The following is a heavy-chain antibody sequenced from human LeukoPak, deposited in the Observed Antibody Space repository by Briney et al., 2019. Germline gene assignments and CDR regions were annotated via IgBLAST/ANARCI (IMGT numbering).Heavy chain of an antibody. J-gene: IGHJ4*02. V-gene: IGHV3-21*01. CDR1: GLTFSSYN. CDR3: ARGHSNYGDYFDY. CDR2: ISSSSIYI. Sequence: GGSLRLSCVASGLTFSSYNMNWVRQAPGKGLEWVSSISSSSIYIYYADSVKGRFTISRDNAKSSLSLQMNSLRAEDTAVYYCARGHSNYGDYFDYWGQGTLVTVSS. D-gene: IGHD4-11*01.